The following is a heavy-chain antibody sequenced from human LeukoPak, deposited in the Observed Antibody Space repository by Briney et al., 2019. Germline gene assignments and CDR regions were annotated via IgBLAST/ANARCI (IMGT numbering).Heavy chain of an antibody. CDR2: FYTSGRT. Sequence: PSETLSLTCTVSGASISTFYWSWIRQPAGKGLGWMGRFYTSGRTNYNPSLKSRVTMSVDTSKNQFSLNLRSVTAADTAVYYCARDNQIDFWSGYYTDYWGQGILVTVSP. CDR1: GASISTFY. CDR3: ARDNQIDFWSGYYTDY. D-gene: IGHD3-3*01. V-gene: IGHV4-4*07. J-gene: IGHJ4*02.